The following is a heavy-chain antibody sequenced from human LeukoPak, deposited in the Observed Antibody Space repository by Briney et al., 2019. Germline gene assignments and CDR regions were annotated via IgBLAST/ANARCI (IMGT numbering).Heavy chain of an antibody. CDR2: IYYSGST. Sequence: PSETLSLTCTVSGGSISSSSYYWGWIRQPPGKGLEWIGSIYYSGSTYYNPSLKSRVTISVDTSKNQFSLKLSSVTAADTAVYYCARDALTIAARPLYFDYWGQGTLVTVSS. V-gene: IGHV4-39*07. D-gene: IGHD6-6*01. J-gene: IGHJ4*02. CDR3: ARDALTIAARPLYFDY. CDR1: GGSISSSSYY.